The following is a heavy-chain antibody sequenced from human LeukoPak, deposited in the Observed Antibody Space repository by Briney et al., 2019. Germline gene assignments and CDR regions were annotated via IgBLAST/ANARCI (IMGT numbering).Heavy chain of an antibody. Sequence: SSETLSLTCTVSGGSISSGSYYWSWIRQPAGKGLEWIGRIYTSGSTNYNPSLKSRVTISVDTSKNQFSLKLSSVTAADTAVYYCARVVLGGYFDWLFPNDAFDIWGQGTMVTVSS. J-gene: IGHJ3*02. CDR3: ARVVLGGYFDWLFPNDAFDI. CDR2: IYTSGST. V-gene: IGHV4-61*02. CDR1: GGSISSGSYY. D-gene: IGHD3-9*01.